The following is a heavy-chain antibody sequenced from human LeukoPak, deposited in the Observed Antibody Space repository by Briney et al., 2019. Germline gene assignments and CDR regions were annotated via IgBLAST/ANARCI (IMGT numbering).Heavy chain of an antibody. J-gene: IGHJ4*02. CDR3: VKDGSGSYYTYYYDY. Sequence: STYYADSVKGRFTISRDNSKNTLYLQMGSLRAEDTAVYYCVKDGSGSYYTYYYDYWGQGTLVTVSS. D-gene: IGHD3-10*01. CDR2: ST. V-gene: IGHV3-64D*06.